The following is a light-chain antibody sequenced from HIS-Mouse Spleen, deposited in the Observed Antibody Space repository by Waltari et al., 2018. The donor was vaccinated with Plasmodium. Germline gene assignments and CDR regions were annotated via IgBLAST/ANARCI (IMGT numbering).Light chain of an antibody. CDR1: ALPKQY. V-gene: IGLV3-25*03. CDR2: KDS. CDR3: QSADSSGTPNCV. Sequence: SYELTQPPSVSVSPGQTARITCSGDALPKQYAYWYQQKPGQAPVLVIYKDSERPAGSPERVSGSSAGKTVTLTISGVQAEDEADYYCQSADSSGTPNCVFGGGTKLTVL. J-gene: IGLJ3*02.